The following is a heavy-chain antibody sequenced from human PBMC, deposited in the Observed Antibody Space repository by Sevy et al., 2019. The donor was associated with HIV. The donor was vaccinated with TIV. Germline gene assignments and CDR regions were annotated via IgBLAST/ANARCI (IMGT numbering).Heavy chain of an antibody. J-gene: IGHJ4*02. CDR3: ARDMDYGVIGDY. Sequence: GSLRLSCVASEFIFSSYSMNWVRQAPGTGLEWVAYINSGSNTKYYADSVKGRFTISRDNAKNSLNLQMNSLRDEDTAVYYCARDMDYGVIGDYWGQGTLVTVSS. D-gene: IGHD4-17*01. CDR1: EFIFSSYS. CDR2: INSGSNTK. V-gene: IGHV3-48*02.